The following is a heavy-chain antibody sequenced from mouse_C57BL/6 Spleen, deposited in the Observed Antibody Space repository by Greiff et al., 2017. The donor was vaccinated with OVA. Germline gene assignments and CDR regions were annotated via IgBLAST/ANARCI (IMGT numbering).Heavy chain of an antibody. D-gene: IGHD2-3*01. Sequence: QVQLQQSGPELVKPGASVKISCKASGYAFSSSWMNWVKQRPGKGLEWIGRIYPGDGDTNYNGKFKGKATLTADKSSSTAYMQLSSLTSEDSAVYFWARRWGGYDPSYYAMDYWGQGTSVTVSS. CDR3: ARRWGGYDPSYYAMDY. V-gene: IGHV1-82*01. J-gene: IGHJ4*01. CDR2: IYPGDGDT. CDR1: GYAFSSSW.